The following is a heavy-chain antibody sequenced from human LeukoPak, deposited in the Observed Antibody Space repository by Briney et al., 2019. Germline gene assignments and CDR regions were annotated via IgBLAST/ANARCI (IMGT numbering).Heavy chain of an antibody. D-gene: IGHD1-26*01. V-gene: IGHV3-48*02. Sequence: GGSLRLSCAASGFTFRYYSINWVRQAPGKGLEWVSYISASGTTIYYADSVKGRFTISRDNAQNSLYLQMNSLRDEDTAVYYCARDLGSGSNYRYYYGMDVWGQGTPVTVSS. CDR1: GFTFRYYS. CDR3: ARDLGSGSNYRYYYGMDV. J-gene: IGHJ6*02. CDR2: ISASGTTI.